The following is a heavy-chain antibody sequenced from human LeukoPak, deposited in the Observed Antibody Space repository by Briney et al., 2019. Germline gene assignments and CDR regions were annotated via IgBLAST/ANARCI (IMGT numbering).Heavy chain of an antibody. D-gene: IGHD3-10*01. Sequence: ASVKVSCKASGYTFTSYDINWVRQATGQGLEWMGWMNPDSGNTGYAQKFQGRVTMTRNTSISTAYMELSSLRSEDTAVYYCARTGITMVRGVMVPLVLWGSYRKHKYYFDYWGQGTLVTVSS. CDR1: GYTFTSYD. V-gene: IGHV1-8*01. CDR3: ARTGITMVRGVMVPLVLWGSYRKHKYYFDY. J-gene: IGHJ4*02. CDR2: MNPDSGNT.